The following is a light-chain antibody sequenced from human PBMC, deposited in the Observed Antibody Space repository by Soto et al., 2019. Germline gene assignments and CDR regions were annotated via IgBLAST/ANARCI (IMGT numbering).Light chain of an antibody. J-gene: IGKJ4*01. V-gene: IGKV1-27*01. Sequence: DFQMTQSPSSLSASIGDRVTVICRASHDIGKSLAWYQQRPGKSPTLLIYGASTLQSGVPPRFSGSGSGTDFTLAINTLRPEDVATYYGQNYNSAPFIFGGGTKLEV. CDR1: HDIGKS. CDR3: QNYNSAPFI. CDR2: GAS.